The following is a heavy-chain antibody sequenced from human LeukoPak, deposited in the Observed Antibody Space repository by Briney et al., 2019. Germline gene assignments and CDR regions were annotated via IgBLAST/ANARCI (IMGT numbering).Heavy chain of an antibody. D-gene: IGHD1-26*01. Sequence: PGGSLRLSCAASGVSFSSYAMAWVRQAPGKGLQWVSHISGSGGGTYYADSVKGRFTISRDNSNNTLFLQLNRLGVEDTAIYYCAKEGGVGATFHPFNYWGQGSLVTVSP. CDR2: ISGSGGGT. CDR1: GVSFSSYA. V-gene: IGHV3-23*01. J-gene: IGHJ4*02. CDR3: AKEGGVGATFHPFNY.